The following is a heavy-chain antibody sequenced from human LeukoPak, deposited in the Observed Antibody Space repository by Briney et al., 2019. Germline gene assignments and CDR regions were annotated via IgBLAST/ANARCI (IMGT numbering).Heavy chain of an antibody. CDR1: GFTFGSYA. J-gene: IGHJ6*03. Sequence: GGSLRLSCAASGFTFGSYAMHWVRQAPGKGLEWVAVISYDGSNKYYADSVKGRFTISRDNSKNTLYLQMNSLRAEDTAVYYCAKDLRPRATRDYYYMDVWGKGTTVTISS. CDR2: ISYDGSNK. D-gene: IGHD1-26*01. V-gene: IGHV3-30*04. CDR3: AKDLRPRATRDYYYMDV.